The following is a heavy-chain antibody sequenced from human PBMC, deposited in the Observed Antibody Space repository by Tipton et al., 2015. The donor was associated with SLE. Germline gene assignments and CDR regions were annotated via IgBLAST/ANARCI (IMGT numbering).Heavy chain of an antibody. Sequence: SLRLSCAASGFTFSSYGMHWVRQAPGKGLEWVAVIWYDGSNKYYADSVKGRFTISRDNSKNTVSLEMKSLRSEDTAVYYCARDSWVVPHYFDYWGQGTLVTVSS. CDR1: GFTFSSYG. CDR2: IWYDGSNK. D-gene: IGHD2-15*01. J-gene: IGHJ4*02. CDR3: ARDSWVVPHYFDY. V-gene: IGHV3-33*01.